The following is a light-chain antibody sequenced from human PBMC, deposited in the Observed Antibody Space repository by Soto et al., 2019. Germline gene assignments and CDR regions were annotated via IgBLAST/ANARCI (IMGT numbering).Light chain of an antibody. CDR3: QQYGSSIT. V-gene: IGKV3-20*01. CDR2: GAS. Sequence: ERVLTQSPGTLSLSPGERATLSCRAGQSITTSYLAWYQQRFGQAPRLLIYGASSRAPGIPDRFSGSGSGTDFTLTISRLEPEDFAVYYCQQYGSSITFGQGTRLEIK. J-gene: IGKJ5*01. CDR1: QSITTSY.